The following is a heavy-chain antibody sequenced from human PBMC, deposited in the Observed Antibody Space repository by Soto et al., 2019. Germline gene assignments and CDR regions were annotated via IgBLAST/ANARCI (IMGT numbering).Heavy chain of an antibody. CDR3: AKRAARDFYYYYYMDV. V-gene: IGHV3-23*01. D-gene: IGHD6-6*01. CDR2: ISGSGGST. CDR1: GFTFSSYA. Sequence: GGSLRLSCAASGFTFSSYAMSWVRQAPGKGLEWVSAISGSGGSTYYADSVKGRFTISRDNSKNTLYLQMNSLRAEDTAVYYCAKRAARDFYYYYYMDVWGKGTTVTVSS. J-gene: IGHJ6*03.